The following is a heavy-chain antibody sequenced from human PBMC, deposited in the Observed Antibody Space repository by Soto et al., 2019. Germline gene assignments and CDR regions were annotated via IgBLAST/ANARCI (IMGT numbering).Heavy chain of an antibody. D-gene: IGHD3-10*01. CDR1: GYSFTIYW. V-gene: IGHV5-51*01. J-gene: IGHJ4*02. Sequence: GESLKISCNGSGYSFTIYWIGWVRQMPGKGLEWMGIIYPGDSDTRYSPSFQGQVTISADKSISTAYLQWSSLKASDTAMYYCARHPGSMVRGVIITPYLDYWGQGTLVTVSS. CDR3: ARHPGSMVRGVIITPYLDY. CDR2: IYPGDSDT.